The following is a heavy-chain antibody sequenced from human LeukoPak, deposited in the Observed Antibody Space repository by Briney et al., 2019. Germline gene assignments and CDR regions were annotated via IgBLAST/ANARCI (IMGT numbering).Heavy chain of an antibody. D-gene: IGHD3-22*01. Sequence: GGSLRLSCAASGFTFGSYAMSWVRQAPGKGLEWVSGISTSGGTTSYAQSVKGRFTVSRDNPRNPLYMEMNSLRDEDTAVYYCAVMHRYYDGSGYWVQWGQGTLVTVSS. CDR1: GFTFGSYA. V-gene: IGHV3-23*01. J-gene: IGHJ4*02. CDR3: AVMHRYYDGSGYWVQ. CDR2: ISTSGGTT.